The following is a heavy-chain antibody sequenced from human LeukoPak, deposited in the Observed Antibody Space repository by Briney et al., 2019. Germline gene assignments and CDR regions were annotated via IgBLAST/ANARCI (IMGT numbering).Heavy chain of an antibody. D-gene: IGHD3-16*02. CDR1: GFTFSNAW. CDR3: TTDYDYVWESHRYDY. J-gene: IGHJ4*02. CDR2: IKSKTDGGTT. V-gene: IGHV3-15*01. Sequence: GGSLRLSCAASGFTFSNAWMSWVRQAPGKGLEWVGRIKSKTDGGTTDYAAPVKGRFAISRDDSKNTLYLQMNSLKTEDTAVYYCTTDYDYVWESHRYDYWGQGTLVTVSS.